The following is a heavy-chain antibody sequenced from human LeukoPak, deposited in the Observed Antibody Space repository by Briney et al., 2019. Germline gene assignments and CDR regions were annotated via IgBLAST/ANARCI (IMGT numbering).Heavy chain of an antibody. V-gene: IGHV3-53*01. Sequence: QSGGSLRLSCAASGFTVSSNYMSWVRQAPGKGLEWVSVIYSGDSTYYADSVKGRFTISRDNSKNTLYLQMNSLRAEDTAVYYCARTYSSAWPPSDWGQGTLVTVSS. J-gene: IGHJ4*02. CDR1: GFTVSSNY. CDR3: ARTYSSAWPPSD. D-gene: IGHD6-19*01. CDR2: IYSGDST.